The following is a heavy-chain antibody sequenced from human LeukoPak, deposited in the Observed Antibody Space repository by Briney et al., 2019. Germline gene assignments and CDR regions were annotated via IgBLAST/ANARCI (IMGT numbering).Heavy chain of an antibody. V-gene: IGHV3-30*19. Sequence: SLRLASEPSGLTFAVYRMHWGRQARGKGLEGVAVLSYDESNRNYYDSLKGRFSIARDNSKNMLYLQMNSLRIEDTAVYYFVRDQFGFGELSAIDYWGLGIQVIVSS. CDR3: VRDQFGFGELSAIDY. CDR2: LSYDESNR. J-gene: IGHJ4*02. CDR1: GLTFAVYR. D-gene: IGHD3-10*01.